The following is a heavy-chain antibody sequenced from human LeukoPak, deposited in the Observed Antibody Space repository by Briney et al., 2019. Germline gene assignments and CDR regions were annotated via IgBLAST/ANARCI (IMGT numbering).Heavy chain of an antibody. V-gene: IGHV4-31*03. CDR3: ARDSTLLDAFDI. D-gene: IGHD2-2*01. CDR2: IYYSGST. Sequence: SETLSLTCTVSGGSISSGGYYWSWIRQHPGKGLEWIGYIYYSGSTYYNPSFKSRVTISVDTSKNQFSLKLSSVTAADTAVYYCARDSTLLDAFDIWGQGTMVTVSS. CDR1: GGSISSGGYY. J-gene: IGHJ3*02.